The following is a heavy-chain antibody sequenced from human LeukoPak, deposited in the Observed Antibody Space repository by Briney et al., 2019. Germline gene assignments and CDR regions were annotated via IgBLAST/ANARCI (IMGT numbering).Heavy chain of an antibody. CDR2: INPNSGGT. V-gene: IGHV1-2*02. D-gene: IGHD3-9*01. J-gene: IGHJ4*02. Sequence: ASVRVSCKASGYTFTGYYMHWVRQAPGQGLEWMGWINPNSGGTNYAQKFQGRVTMTRDTSISTAYMELSRLRSDDTAVYYCARGPLEYYDILTGYYDFDYWGQGTLVTVSS. CDR1: GYTFTGYY. CDR3: ARGPLEYYDILTGYYDFDY.